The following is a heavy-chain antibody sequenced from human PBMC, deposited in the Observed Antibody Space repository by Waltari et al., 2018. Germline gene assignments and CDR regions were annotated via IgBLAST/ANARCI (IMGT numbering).Heavy chain of an antibody. Sequence: ELQLVESGGGLVQPGGSLRPSCAASGFTVNNDYMSWVRQAPGKGLEWVSIIYSRGATYYAESVKGRFTISRDNSNTLYLQMRSLRTEDTAVYYCARHCGGDCLHWYFDLWGRGTLVTVSS. CDR1: GFTVNNDY. V-gene: IGHV3-66*02. J-gene: IGHJ2*01. CDR3: ARHCGGDCLHWYFDL. CDR2: IYSRGAT. D-gene: IGHD2-21*01.